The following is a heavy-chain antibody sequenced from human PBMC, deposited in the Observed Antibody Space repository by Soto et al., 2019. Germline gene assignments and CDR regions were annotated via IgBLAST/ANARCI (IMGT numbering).Heavy chain of an antibody. Sequence: PSETLSLTCTVSGGSVSSRGFYWTWIRQHPGKGLEWIGYIYSIGRTYYNPSLNSRVTISQDTSKNQFSLKLCSVTEADTAVYYCASTTKVSARLLSYWGQGNLVTVSS. CDR3: ASTTKVSARLLSY. V-gene: IGHV4-31*03. D-gene: IGHD4-17*01. CDR1: GGSVSSRGFY. J-gene: IGHJ4*02. CDR2: IYSIGRT.